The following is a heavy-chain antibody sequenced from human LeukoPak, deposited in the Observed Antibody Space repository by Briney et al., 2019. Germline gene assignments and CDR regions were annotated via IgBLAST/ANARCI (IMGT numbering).Heavy chain of an antibody. D-gene: IGHD3-22*01. CDR1: GGTFSSYA. Sequence: ASVKVSCKASGGTFSSYAISWVRQAPRQGLEWMGRIIPIFGTANYAQKFQGRVTITTDESTSTAYMELSSLRSEDTAVYYCARGPYDSSGYPTAFDYWGQGTLVTVSS. V-gene: IGHV1-69*05. CDR3: ARGPYDSSGYPTAFDY. J-gene: IGHJ4*02. CDR2: IIPIFGTA.